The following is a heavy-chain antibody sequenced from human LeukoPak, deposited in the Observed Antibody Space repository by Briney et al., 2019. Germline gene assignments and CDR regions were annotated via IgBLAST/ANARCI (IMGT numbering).Heavy chain of an antibody. V-gene: IGHV4-59*01. Sequence: KPSETLSLTCAVSGGSISSYYWSWIRQPPGKGLEWIGYIYYSGNTDYSPSLKSRVTISVDASRNQFSLKLSSVTAADTAVYYCARDSNRSGKSFDYWGQGTLVTVPS. CDR3: ARDSNRSGKSFDY. D-gene: IGHD3-10*01. J-gene: IGHJ4*02. CDR1: GGSISSYY. CDR2: IYYSGNT.